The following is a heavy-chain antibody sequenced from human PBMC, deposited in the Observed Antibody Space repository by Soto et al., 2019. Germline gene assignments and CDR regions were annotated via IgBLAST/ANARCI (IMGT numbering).Heavy chain of an antibody. V-gene: IGHV4-39*01. CDR1: NDSISSSTYF. Sequence: SETLSLTCTVSNDSISSSTYFWGWVRQPPGKGLEWIGSIYFSGSTFYNPSLKSRVTISLDTSKNHFSLKLTSVTATDTAVYYCARHLREGYFDXWGQGTLVTVSS. J-gene: IGHJ4*02. CDR2: IYFSGST. CDR3: ARHLREGYFDX.